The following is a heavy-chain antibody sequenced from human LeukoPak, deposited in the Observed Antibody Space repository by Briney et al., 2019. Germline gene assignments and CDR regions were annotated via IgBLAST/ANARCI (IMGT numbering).Heavy chain of an antibody. CDR1: GFTFSSYG. CDR3: AKDLGSYPGFDY. D-gene: IGHD1-14*01. J-gene: IGHJ4*02. CDR2: ISYDGSNK. Sequence: GGSLRLPCAASGFTFSSYGMHWVRQAPGKGLEWVAVISYDGSNKYYADSVKGRFTISRDNSKNTLYLQMNSLRAEDTAVYYCAKDLGSYPGFDYWGQGTLVTVSS. V-gene: IGHV3-30*18.